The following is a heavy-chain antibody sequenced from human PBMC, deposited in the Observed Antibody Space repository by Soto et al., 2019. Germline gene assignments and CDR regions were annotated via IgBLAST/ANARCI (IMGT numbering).Heavy chain of an antibody. CDR2: ISGYSGNA. Sequence: QVHVVQSGAEVKRPGDSVKVSCQTSGYIFSDYGINWVRQAPGQGLEWTGWISGYSGNANLAQKFQGRVTMSSDTATRTAYMELRSLKSDDTAVYYCAKRTSGTTWGESDYWGQGTLVTVAS. J-gene: IGHJ4*02. CDR1: GYIFSDYG. V-gene: IGHV1-18*04. CDR3: AKRTSGTTWGESDY. D-gene: IGHD4-17*01.